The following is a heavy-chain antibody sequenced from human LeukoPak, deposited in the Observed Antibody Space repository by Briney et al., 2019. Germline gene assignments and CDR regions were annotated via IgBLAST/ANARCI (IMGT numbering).Heavy chain of an antibody. J-gene: IGHJ2*01. CDR3: ARGLGSGSYYPWYFDL. Sequence: SQTLSLTCTVSGGSISSGGYYWSWIRQHPGKGLEWIGYIYYSGSTYYNPSLKSRVTISVDTSKNQFSLKLSSVTAADTAVYYCARGLGSGSYYPWYFDLWGRGTLVTVSS. CDR1: GGSISSGGYY. CDR2: IYYSGST. D-gene: IGHD1-26*01. V-gene: IGHV4-31*03.